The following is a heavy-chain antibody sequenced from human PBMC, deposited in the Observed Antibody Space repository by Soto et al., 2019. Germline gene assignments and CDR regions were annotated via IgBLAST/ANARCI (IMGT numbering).Heavy chain of an antibody. J-gene: IGHJ6*02. CDR1: GGSFSGYY. D-gene: IGHD5-18*01. Sequence: SETLSLTCAVYGGSFSGYYWSWIRQPPGKGLEWIGEINHSGSTNYNPSIKSRVTISVDTSKNQFSLKLSSVTAADTAVYFCARGRYSYGNYYYYGMDVWGQGTTVTVSS. V-gene: IGHV4-34*01. CDR2: INHSGST. CDR3: ARGRYSYGNYYYYGMDV.